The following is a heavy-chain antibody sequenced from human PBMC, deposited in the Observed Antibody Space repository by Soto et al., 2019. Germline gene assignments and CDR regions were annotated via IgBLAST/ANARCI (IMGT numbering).Heavy chain of an antibody. V-gene: IGHV1-18*01. CDR1: GYTFSSYG. D-gene: IGHD1-7*01. CDR3: ARDRGYNGNYGWFDP. CDR2: ISAYNGNT. Sequence: QVKLVQSGAEVKKPGASVKVSCKASGYTFSSYGISWVRQAPGQGLEWMGRISAYNGNTNYAQKLQGRVTMTTDTSTSTAYMELRSLRSDDTAVYYCARDRGYNGNYGWFDPWGQGTLVTVSS. J-gene: IGHJ5*02.